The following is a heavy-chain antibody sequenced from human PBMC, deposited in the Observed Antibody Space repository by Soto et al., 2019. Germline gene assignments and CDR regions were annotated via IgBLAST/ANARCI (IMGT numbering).Heavy chain of an antibody. J-gene: IGHJ5*02. CDR2: ISSSSSYI. D-gene: IGHD3-22*01. CDR3: ERDTYDSSDYNWFDP. CDR1: GFTFSSYS. V-gene: IGHV3-21*01. Sequence: GGSLRLSCAASGFTFSSYSMNWVRQAPGKGLEWVSSISSSSSYIYYADSVKGRFTISRDNAKNSLYLQMNSLRAEDTAVYYCERDTYDSSDYNWFDPWGQGTLVTVSS.